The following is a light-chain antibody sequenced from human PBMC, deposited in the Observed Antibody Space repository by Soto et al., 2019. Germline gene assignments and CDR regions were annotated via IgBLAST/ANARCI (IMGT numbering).Light chain of an antibody. CDR3: QQYNNWPRV. Sequence: EILMPQSPGTLSVSPGERATLSCRASQSVSSNLAWYQQKPGQAPRRLIYGASTRATGFPARVSGSGSGTEFTLTISSLQSEDFAVYYCQQYNNWPRVFGQGTKLEIK. J-gene: IGKJ2*01. CDR1: QSVSSN. V-gene: IGKV3-15*01. CDR2: GAS.